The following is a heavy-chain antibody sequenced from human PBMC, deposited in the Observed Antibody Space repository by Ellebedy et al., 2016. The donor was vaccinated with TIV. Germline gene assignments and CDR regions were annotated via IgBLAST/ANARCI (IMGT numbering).Heavy chain of an antibody. CDR3: AREAADFYGMDV. CDR1: GFTFSSYW. CDR2: ISGEGTES. J-gene: IGHJ6*02. V-gene: IGHV3-74*01. Sequence: GESLKISCAASGFTFSSYWMHWVRQVPGKGLEWVSRISGEGTESDYVDSVNGRLTISRDNAKNTLYLQMNGVRVEDTAVYYCAREAADFYGMDVWGQGTTVTVS. D-gene: IGHD6-25*01.